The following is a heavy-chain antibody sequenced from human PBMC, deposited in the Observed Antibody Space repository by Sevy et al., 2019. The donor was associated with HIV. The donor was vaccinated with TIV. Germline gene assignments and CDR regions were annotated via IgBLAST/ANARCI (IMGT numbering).Heavy chain of an antibody. J-gene: IGHJ6*03. CDR2: ISPNNANT. Sequence: ASVKVSCKASGYTFTSFGISWVRQAPGQGFEWMGWISPNNANTKYAQTFQGRVTMTTETSTSTAYMEVRNLRSDDTALYYCARRRPHDYYYFFMDVWGKGTTVTVSS. CDR3: ARRRPHDYYYFFMDV. V-gene: IGHV1-18*01. CDR1: GYTFTSFG.